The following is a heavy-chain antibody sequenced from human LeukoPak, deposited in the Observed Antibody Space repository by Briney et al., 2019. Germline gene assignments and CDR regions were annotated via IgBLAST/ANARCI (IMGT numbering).Heavy chain of an antibody. J-gene: IGHJ4*02. CDR2: IISSSSYI. CDR3: ARGGYGYNFDY. Sequence: GGSLRLSCAASGFTFSSYSMNWVRQAPGKGLEWVSSIISSSSYIYYADSLKGRFTISRDNAKNSLYLQMNSLRAEDTAVYYCARGGYGYNFDYWGQGTLVTVSS. CDR1: GFTFSSYS. V-gene: IGHV3-21*01. D-gene: IGHD3-16*01.